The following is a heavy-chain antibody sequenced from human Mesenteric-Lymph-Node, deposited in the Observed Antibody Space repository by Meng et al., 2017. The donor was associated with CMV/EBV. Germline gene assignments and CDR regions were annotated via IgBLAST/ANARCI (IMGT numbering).Heavy chain of an antibody. D-gene: IGHD1-1*01. V-gene: IGHV3-23*01. Sequence: GESLKISCAASGFSFNSYAMSWVRQAPGKGLEWVSAISGSGGSTYYADSVKGRFTISRDNSKNTLYLQMNSLRAEDTAVYYCAKPFLRGQLYYYYGMDVWGQGTTVTVSS. CDR2: ISGSGGST. CDR3: AKPFLRGQLYYYYGMDV. CDR1: GFSFNSYA. J-gene: IGHJ6*02.